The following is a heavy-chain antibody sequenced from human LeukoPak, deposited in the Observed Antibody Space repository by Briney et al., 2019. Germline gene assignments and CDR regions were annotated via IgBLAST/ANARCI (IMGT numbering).Heavy chain of an antibody. Sequence: PGGSLRLSCAASGFTFNNYAIHWVRQAPGKGLEWVAVISYDGSNKYYADSVKGRFTISRDNSKNTLYLQMNSLRAEDTAVYYCAKDLITMIVVVPTNIDYWGQGTLVTVSS. D-gene: IGHD3-22*01. CDR3: AKDLITMIVVVPTNIDY. CDR2: ISYDGSNK. J-gene: IGHJ4*02. V-gene: IGHV3-30*04. CDR1: GFTFNNYA.